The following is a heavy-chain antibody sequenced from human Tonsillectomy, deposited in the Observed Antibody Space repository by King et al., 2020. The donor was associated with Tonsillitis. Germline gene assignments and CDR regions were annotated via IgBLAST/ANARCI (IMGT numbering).Heavy chain of an antibody. Sequence: VQLVESGGDLVQPGGSLRLSCAASGFTFSSYGMTWVRQAPGKGLEWVANIKQDGSDKHYVDSVKGRFTVSRDNAKNSVYLQMNSLRAEDTAIYYCVRLKDNTSTFRYWGQGTLVTVSS. CDR2: IKQDGSDK. V-gene: IGHV3-7*01. D-gene: IGHD3-16*01. CDR3: VRLKDNTSTFRY. CDR1: GFTFSSYG. J-gene: IGHJ4*02.